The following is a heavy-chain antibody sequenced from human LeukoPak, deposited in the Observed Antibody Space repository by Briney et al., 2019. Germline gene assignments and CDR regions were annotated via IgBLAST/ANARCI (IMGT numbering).Heavy chain of an antibody. D-gene: IGHD3-10*01. J-gene: IGHJ4*02. CDR1: GGSISSYY. Sequence: SETLSLTCTVSGGSISSYYWSWIRQPPGKGLEWIGYIYTSGSTNYNPSLKSRVTISVGTSKNQFSLKLSSVTAADTAVYYCARLVYYYGSGSYYFDYWGQGTLVTVSS. CDR2: IYTSGST. CDR3: ARLVYYYGSGSYYFDY. V-gene: IGHV4-4*09.